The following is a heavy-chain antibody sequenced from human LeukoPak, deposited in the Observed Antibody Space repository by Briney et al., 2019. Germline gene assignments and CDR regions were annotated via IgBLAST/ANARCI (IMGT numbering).Heavy chain of an antibody. Sequence: ASVKVSCKASGYTFTSQYVHWVRQAPGRGLEWMGIINPSGGSTRYAQKFQGRVTMTRDTSTSTVYMELKRLRSEDTAVYYCARDGSRQSADPWGQGTLVTVSS. J-gene: IGHJ5*02. CDR2: INPSGGST. D-gene: IGHD5-12*01. CDR3: ARDGSRQSADP. CDR1: GYTFTSQY. V-gene: IGHV1-46*01.